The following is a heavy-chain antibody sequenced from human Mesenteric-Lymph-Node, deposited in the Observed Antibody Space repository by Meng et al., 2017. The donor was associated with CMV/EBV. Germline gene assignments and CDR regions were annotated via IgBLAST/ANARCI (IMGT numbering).Heavy chain of an antibody. CDR3: ARQSTTSCYTPNDY. V-gene: IGHV3-23*01. Sequence: GESLKISCVASGFTFSTYAMSWVRQAPGKGLEWVSVICGSGESGSDVTTNYVDSVQGRFSISRDNSKDTLYLQMNNRRAEDTAVYFCARQSTTSCYTPNDYWGQGTLVTVSS. D-gene: IGHD2-2*02. J-gene: IGHJ4*02. CDR1: GFTFSTYA. CDR2: ICGSGESGSDVTT.